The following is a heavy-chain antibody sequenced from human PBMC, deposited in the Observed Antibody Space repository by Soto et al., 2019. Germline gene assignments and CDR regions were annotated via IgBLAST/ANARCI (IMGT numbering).Heavy chain of an antibody. CDR2: IAPHNGNT. CDR1: GYIFMTYG. Sequence: QVQLVQSGNEMKKPGASVRVSCKASGYIFMTYGITWVRQAPGQGLEWMGWIAPHNGNTKYAQKVQGRVTMTTDTSTNTAFMELTSLRSDDTAVYYCARVYHQTSPWAWGSGSHSVPSYPDYWGQGTLVTVSS. V-gene: IGHV1-18*01. D-gene: IGHD3-10*01. J-gene: IGHJ4*02. CDR3: ARVYHQTSPWAWGSGSHSVPSYPDY.